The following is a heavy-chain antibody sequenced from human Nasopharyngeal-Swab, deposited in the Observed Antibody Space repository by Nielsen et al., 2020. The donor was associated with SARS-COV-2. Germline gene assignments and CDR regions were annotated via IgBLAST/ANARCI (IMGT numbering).Heavy chain of an antibody. CDR1: GFTFISYW. D-gene: IGHD4-23*01. Sequence: GGSLRLSCAASGFTFISYWMSWFRQAPGKGLEWVANIKEAGSEKYYVDSVKGRFTISRDNAKNSLYLQMNSLRAEDTAVYYCAGGNSADHWGQGTLVTVSS. CDR2: IKEAGSEK. V-gene: IGHV3-7*03. CDR3: AGGNSADH. J-gene: IGHJ4*02.